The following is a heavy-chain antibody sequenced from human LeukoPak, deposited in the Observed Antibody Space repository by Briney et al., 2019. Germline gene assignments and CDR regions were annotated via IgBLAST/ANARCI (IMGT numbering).Heavy chain of an antibody. D-gene: IGHD4-11*01. V-gene: IGHV3-23*01. J-gene: IGHJ4*02. Sequence: GGSLRLSCAASGFTFSNYAMDWVRQAPGKGLKWVSAISGSGVNTYYADSVKGRFTISRDNSKNTLYLQMNSLRAEDTAVYYCASVTTHGVSHYEYKYWGQGTLVTVSS. CDR1: GFTFSNYA. CDR2: ISGSGVNT. CDR3: ASVTTHGVSHYEYKY.